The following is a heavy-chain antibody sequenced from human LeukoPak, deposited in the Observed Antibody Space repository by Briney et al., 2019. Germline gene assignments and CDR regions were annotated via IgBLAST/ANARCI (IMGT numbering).Heavy chain of an antibody. J-gene: IGHJ4*02. D-gene: IGHD2-8*02. CDR3: AKGPERRGFCTGSGCYSDC. V-gene: IGHV3-23*01. CDR1: GLTFSGYV. Sequence: GGSLRLSCAASGLTFSGYVMSWARQAPGKGLEWVAAISANGGRTYYTESVKGHFTVSRDNSKNTLYLQMNSLRADDTAVYYCAKGPERRGFCTGSGCYSDCWGQGTLVTVSS. CDR2: ISANGGRT.